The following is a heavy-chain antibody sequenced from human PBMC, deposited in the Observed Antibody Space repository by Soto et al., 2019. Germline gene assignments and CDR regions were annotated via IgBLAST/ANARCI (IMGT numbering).Heavy chain of an antibody. CDR2: IYYNGHT. CDR3: ARVQSSYYDRAFDS. J-gene: IGHJ4*02. D-gene: IGHD3-9*01. V-gene: IGHV4-59*08. CDR1: SGSISTYY. Sequence: TSETLSLTCTVSSGSISTYYWSWIRQPPGKGLEWIGYIYYNGHTDYNPSLKSRVTMSVATSKNQFSLKLSSVTAADTAVYYCARVQSSYYDRAFDSWGQG.